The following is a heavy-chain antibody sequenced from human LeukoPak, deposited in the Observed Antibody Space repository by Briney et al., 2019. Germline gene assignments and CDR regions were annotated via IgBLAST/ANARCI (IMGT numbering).Heavy chain of an antibody. D-gene: IGHD3-22*01. Sequence: PGGTLRLSCAASGVTFSSYGMTWVRQAPGKGLEWVSSISRSGGSTYYADSVKGRFTISRDNSKNTLYLQMNSLRAEDTAVYYCAKGSSPYYYDSSNDYWGQGTLVTVSS. V-gene: IGHV3-23*01. CDR2: ISRSGGST. CDR1: GVTFSSYG. CDR3: AKGSSPYYYDSSNDY. J-gene: IGHJ4*02.